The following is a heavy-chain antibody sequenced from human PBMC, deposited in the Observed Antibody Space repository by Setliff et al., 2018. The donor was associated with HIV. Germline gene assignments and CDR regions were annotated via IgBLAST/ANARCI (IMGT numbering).Heavy chain of an antibody. CDR1: GYSFNEYG. V-gene: IGHV1-18*01. D-gene: IGHD2-15*01. J-gene: IGHJ6*03. CDR3: ARMRSCSGGSCLPGALYYYHMDV. Sequence: ASVKVSCKASGYSFNEYGISWVRQAPGQGLEWMGWISPYNGDTRYAQKVQGRVTLTTDTSTNTGYMELRSLRSDDTAVYYCARMRSCSGGSCLPGALYYYHMDVWGKGTTVTVSS. CDR2: ISPYNGDT.